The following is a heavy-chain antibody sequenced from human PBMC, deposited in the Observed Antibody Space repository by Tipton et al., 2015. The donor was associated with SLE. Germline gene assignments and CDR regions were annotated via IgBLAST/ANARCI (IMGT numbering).Heavy chain of an antibody. CDR1: GFSVTKYD. CDR2: IEIAGET. CDR3: ARAGDFYNFGPGAFEI. Sequence: SLRLSCTASGFSVTKYDMHWVRQVPGKGLEWVSVIEIAGETYHGGSVKGRFVTSRESAKNSLYLQMNNLRVGDTAVYYCARAGDFYNFGPGAFEIWGPGTMVTVPS. V-gene: IGHV3-13*01. D-gene: IGHD5-24*01. J-gene: IGHJ3*02.